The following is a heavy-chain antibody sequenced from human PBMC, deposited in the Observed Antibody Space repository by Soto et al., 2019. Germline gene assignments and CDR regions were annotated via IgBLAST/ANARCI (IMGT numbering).Heavy chain of an antibody. CDR1: GFTFRTYW. J-gene: IGHJ6*02. CDR2: INLDGSEK. CDR3: ARDGSTSWYSYDYHGMDV. D-gene: IGHD5-18*01. Sequence: EVQLVESGGGLVQPGGSLRLSCAASGFTFRTYWLSWVRQVPGKGLEWVANINLDGSEKNYVGSVKGRITISRDNARNSFYLPMSSLRAEDTALYYCARDGSTSWYSYDYHGMDVWCQGTTVTVSS. V-gene: IGHV3-7*05.